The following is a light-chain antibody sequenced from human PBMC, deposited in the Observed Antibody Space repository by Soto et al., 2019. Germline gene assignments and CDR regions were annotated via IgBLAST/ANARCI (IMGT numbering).Light chain of an antibody. CDR3: QQYNNWPQT. Sequence: EIVMTQSPSTLSVSPWERSKLSSRASQSVSSNLAWYQQKPGQAPRLLIYGASTRATGIPARFSGSGSGTEFTLTISSLQSEDFAVYYCQQYNNWPQTFGQGTKVDI. V-gene: IGKV3-15*01. CDR1: QSVSSN. CDR2: GAS. J-gene: IGKJ1*01.